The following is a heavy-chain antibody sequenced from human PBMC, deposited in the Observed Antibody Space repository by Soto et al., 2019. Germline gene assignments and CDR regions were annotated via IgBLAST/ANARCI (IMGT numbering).Heavy chain of an antibody. V-gene: IGHV5-10-1*01. CDR2: VDPSDSYV. CDR3: ARPQGGTGWIAP. J-gene: IGHJ5*02. Sequence: PGESLKISCKTSGYNFDNYWIIWVRQMPGKGLEWMGRVDPSDSYVNYSPSFQGHIAISIDKSINTAYLQWSSLKASDTAIYYCARPQGGTGWIAPWGQGTLVTVSS. D-gene: IGHD1-1*01. CDR1: GYNFDNYW.